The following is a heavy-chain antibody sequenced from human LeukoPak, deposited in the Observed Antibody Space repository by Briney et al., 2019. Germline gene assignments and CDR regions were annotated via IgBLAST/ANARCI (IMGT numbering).Heavy chain of an antibody. CDR3: AKDLRPDGVDNFDH. D-gene: IGHD2-8*01. Sequence: PGGSLRPSCAASGFTFNAFGMNWVRQAPGKGLEWVSYIGTTSGAIYYADSVKGRFTISRDNSKNTVYLQMNSLRVEDTAIYYCAKDLRPDGVDNFDHWGQGILVTVSS. J-gene: IGHJ4*02. CDR2: IGTTSGAI. CDR1: GFTFNAFG. V-gene: IGHV3-48*01.